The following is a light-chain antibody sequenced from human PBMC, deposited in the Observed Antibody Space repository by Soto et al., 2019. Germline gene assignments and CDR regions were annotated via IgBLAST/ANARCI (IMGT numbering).Light chain of an antibody. V-gene: IGKV2-28*01. J-gene: IGKJ1*01. CDR2: MGS. CDR3: MQALQTPWT. Sequence: DIVMTQSPLSLPVTPGEPASISCRSSQSLLQSNGYNCLDWYLQKPGQSPQLLIYMGSYRASGVPDWFSVSGSGTDFTLKISRVEAEDVGLYYCMQALQTPWTFGQGTKVEVK. CDR1: QSLLQSNGYNC.